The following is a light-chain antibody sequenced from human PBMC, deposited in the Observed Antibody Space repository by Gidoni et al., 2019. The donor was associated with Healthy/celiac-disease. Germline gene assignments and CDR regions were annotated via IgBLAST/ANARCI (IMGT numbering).Light chain of an antibody. CDR3: QQTTR. Sequence: DIKMTQSQSSLSASVGDRVTITCRASQSISSYLNWYQQKPGKAPKLLIYAASSLQSGVPSRFSGSGSVTDFTLTISSLQPEDFATYYCQQTTRFGQGTKVEIK. J-gene: IGKJ1*01. CDR2: AAS. CDR1: QSISSY. V-gene: IGKV1-39*01.